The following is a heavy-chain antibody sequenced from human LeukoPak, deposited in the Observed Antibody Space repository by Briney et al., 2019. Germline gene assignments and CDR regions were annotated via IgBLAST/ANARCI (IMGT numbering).Heavy chain of an antibody. V-gene: IGHV3-74*01. CDR3: ARDPHGYWWFDP. CDR2: INSDDSST. D-gene: IGHD5-18*01. J-gene: IGHJ5*02. Sequence: GGSLRLSCAASGFTFSNYWMHWVRQAPGRGLVWVSRINSDDSSTSYADSVKGRFTISRDNAKNTLYLQMNSLRAEDTAVYYCARDPHGYWWFDPWGQGTLVTVSS. CDR1: GFTFSNYW.